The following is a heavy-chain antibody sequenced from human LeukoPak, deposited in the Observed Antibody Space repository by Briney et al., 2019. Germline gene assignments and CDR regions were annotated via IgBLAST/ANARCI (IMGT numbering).Heavy chain of an antibody. J-gene: IGHJ4*02. D-gene: IGHD6-19*01. CDR2: IRSKAYGGTT. V-gene: IGHV3-49*03. CDR1: GFTFGDYA. CDR3: TSTTREQYEAVDHY. Sequence: GGSLRLSCTASGFTFGDYAMSWFRQAPGKGLEWVGFIRSKAYGGTTEYAASVKGRFTISRDDSKSIAYLQMNSLKTEDTAVYYCTSTTREQYEAVDHYWGQGTLVTVSS.